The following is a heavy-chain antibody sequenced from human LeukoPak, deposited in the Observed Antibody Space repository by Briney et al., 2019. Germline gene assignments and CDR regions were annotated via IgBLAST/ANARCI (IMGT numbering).Heavy chain of an antibody. Sequence: SETLSLTCTVSGGSISSYYWSWIRQPPGKGLEWIGYIYYSGSTNYNPSLKSRVTISVDTSKNQFSLKLSSVTAADTAVYYCARGKAQTFSWGSNWFDPWGQGTLVTVSS. J-gene: IGHJ5*02. CDR1: GGSISSYY. D-gene: IGHD7-27*01. CDR2: IYYSGST. CDR3: ARGKAQTFSWGSNWFDP. V-gene: IGHV4-59*08.